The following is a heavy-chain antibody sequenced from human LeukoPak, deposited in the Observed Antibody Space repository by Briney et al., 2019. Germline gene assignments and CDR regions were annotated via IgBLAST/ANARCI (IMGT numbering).Heavy chain of an antibody. CDR2: IKQDGSEK. V-gene: IGHV3-7*05. CDR3: VSTATFDH. D-gene: IGHD5/OR15-5a*01. CDR1: GFTFSLYW. J-gene: IGHJ4*02. Sequence: PGGSLGLSCAASGFTFSLYWMSWVRQAPGKGLEWVANIKQDGSEKYYVDSVKGRFTISRDNARNSLYLQMNSLRAEDTAVYYCVSTATFDHWGQGTLVTVSS.